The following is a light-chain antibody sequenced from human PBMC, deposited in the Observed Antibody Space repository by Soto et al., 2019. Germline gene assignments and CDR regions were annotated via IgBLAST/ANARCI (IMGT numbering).Light chain of an antibody. CDR2: KAS. CDR3: QQYNSYSPLT. CDR1: QIISGG. V-gene: IGKV1-5*03. Sequence: DIKMTQSPSTLSASVEAGVTFTCRASQIISGGLAWYQQKPGKAPRLLIYKASGLESGVPSRFSGRGSGTDFTLTISSLQPDDFATYYCQQYNSYSPLTFGGGTKVEIK. J-gene: IGKJ4*01.